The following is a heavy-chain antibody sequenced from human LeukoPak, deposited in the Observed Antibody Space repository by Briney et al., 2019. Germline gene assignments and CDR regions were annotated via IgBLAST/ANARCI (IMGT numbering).Heavy chain of an antibody. D-gene: IGHD6-25*01. V-gene: IGHV3-66*01. CDR1: GFTVSSNY. J-gene: IGHJ6*02. Sequence: RTGGSLRLSCAASGFTVSSNYMSWVRQAPGKGLEWVSVIYSGGSTYYADSVKGRFTISRDNSKNTLYLQMNSLRAEDTAVYYCARDKGSSVFRDYGMDVWGQGTTVTVSS. CDR3: ARDKGSSVFRDYGMDV. CDR2: IYSGGST.